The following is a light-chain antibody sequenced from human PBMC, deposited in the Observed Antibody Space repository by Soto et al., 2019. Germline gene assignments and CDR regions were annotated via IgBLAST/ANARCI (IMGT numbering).Light chain of an antibody. J-gene: IGLJ2*01. CDR3: SSYTSRSTPV. V-gene: IGLV2-14*01. CDR2: EVS. Sequence: QSALTRPASVSGSPGQSITISCTGTSSDVGTYKYVSWYQQLPGKAPKLMIYEVSNRPSGVSNRFSGSKSGNTASLTISELQAEDEADYYCSSYTSRSTPVFGGGTKVTVL. CDR1: SSDVGTYKY.